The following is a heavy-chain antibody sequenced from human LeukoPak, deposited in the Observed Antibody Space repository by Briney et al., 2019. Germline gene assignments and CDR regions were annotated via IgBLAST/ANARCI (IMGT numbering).Heavy chain of an antibody. Sequence: SQTLSLTFAISGDSVSSNSAAWNWLRQSPSRGLEWLGRTYYRSKWYTDYAVSVKSRITINPDTSKNQFSLQLNSVTPEDTAVYYCARLYGSGGQIDYWGQGTLVTASS. CDR2: TYYRSKWYT. CDR1: GDSVSSNSAA. CDR3: ARLYGSGGQIDY. D-gene: IGHD3-10*01. V-gene: IGHV6-1*01. J-gene: IGHJ4*02.